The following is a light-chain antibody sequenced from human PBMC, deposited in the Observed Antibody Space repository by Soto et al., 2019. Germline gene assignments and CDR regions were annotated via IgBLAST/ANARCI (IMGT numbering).Light chain of an antibody. CDR1: ALPKQY. Sequence: SYELTRPPSVSVSPGQTARITCSGDALPKQYAYWYQQKAGQAPVLVIYKDSERPSGIPERFSGSSSGTTVTLTISGVQAEDEADYYCQSADSSGTSLVFGTGTKDTVL. J-gene: IGLJ1*01. CDR3: QSADSSGTSLV. V-gene: IGLV3-25*02. CDR2: KDS.